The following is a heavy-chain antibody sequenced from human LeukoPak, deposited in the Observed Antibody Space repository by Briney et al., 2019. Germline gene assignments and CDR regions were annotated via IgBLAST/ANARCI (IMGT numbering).Heavy chain of an antibody. D-gene: IGHD3-22*01. CDR2: INSDGSST. CDR1: GFTFSSYW. J-gene: IGHJ4*02. V-gene: IGHV3-74*01. CDR3: ARGYYYDSSGYWAY. Sequence: SGGSLRLSCAASGFTFSSYWMHWVRQAPGKGVVWVSRINSDGSSTSYADSVKGRFTISRDNAKNTLYLQMNSLRAEDTAVYYCARGYYYDSSGYWAYWGQGTLVTVSS.